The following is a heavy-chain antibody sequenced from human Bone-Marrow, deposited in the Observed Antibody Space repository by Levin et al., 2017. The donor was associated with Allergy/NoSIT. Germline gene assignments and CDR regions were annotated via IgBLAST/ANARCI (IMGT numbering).Heavy chain of an antibody. V-gene: IGHV3-23*01. Sequence: PGGSLRLSCAASGFTFSSYAMSWVRQAPGKGLEWVAAISGSGGSTYYADSVKGRFTISRDNSKNTLYLQMNSLRAEYTAVYDCAKDPYSSGWVHNPDNRFDPWGQGTLVTVSS. CDR2: ISGSGGST. D-gene: IGHD6-19*01. CDR1: GFTFSSYA. CDR3: AKDPYSSGWVHNPDNRFDP. J-gene: IGHJ5*02.